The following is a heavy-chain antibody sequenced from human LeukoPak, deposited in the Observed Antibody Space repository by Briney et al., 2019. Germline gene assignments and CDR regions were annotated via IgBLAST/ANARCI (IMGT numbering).Heavy chain of an antibody. Sequence: PGGSLRLSCAASGFTFSNAWMSWVRQGPGKGLEWVGRIKSKTDGGTTDYAAPVKGRFTISRDDSKNTLYLQMNSLKTEDTAVYYCTTECAYYYDSSGYDPYYFDYWGQGTLVTVSS. CDR2: IKSKTDGGTT. J-gene: IGHJ4*02. CDR3: TTECAYYYDSSGYDPYYFDY. CDR1: GFTFSNAW. V-gene: IGHV3-15*01. D-gene: IGHD3-22*01.